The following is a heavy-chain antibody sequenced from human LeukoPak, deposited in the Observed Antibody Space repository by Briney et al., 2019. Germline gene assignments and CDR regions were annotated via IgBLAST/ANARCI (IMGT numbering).Heavy chain of an antibody. CDR3: AREPRDEAAAGAFDY. J-gene: IGHJ4*02. Sequence: GGSLRLSCAASGFTFSSYSMNWVRQAPGKGLEWVSSISSSSSYIYYADSVKGRFTISRDNAKNSPYLQMNSLRAEDTAVYYCAREPRDEAAAGAFDYWGQGTLVTVSS. D-gene: IGHD6-13*01. CDR2: ISSSSSYI. V-gene: IGHV3-21*01. CDR1: GFTFSSYS.